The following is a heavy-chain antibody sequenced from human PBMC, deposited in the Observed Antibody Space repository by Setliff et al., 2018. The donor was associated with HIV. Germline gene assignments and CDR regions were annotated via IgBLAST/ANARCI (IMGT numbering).Heavy chain of an antibody. CDR2: IYYSGST. D-gene: IGHD7-27*01. CDR1: GGSISDSRYY. V-gene: IGHV4-39*07. J-gene: IGHJ4*02. Sequence: PSETLSLTCTVSGGSISDSRYYWGWIRQPPGKGLEWIGNIYYSGSTYYNPSLKSRVTMSVDTSKNQLSLKLSYLTAADTAVYYCARDGDGNFDYWGQGTLVTSPQ. CDR3: ARDGDGNFDY.